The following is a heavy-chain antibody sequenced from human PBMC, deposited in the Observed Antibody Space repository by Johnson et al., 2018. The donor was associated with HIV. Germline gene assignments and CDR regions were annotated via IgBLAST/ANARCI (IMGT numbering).Heavy chain of an antibody. Sequence: VQLVESGGGLVQPGGSLTLYCEASGFTFSNAWMSWVRQAPGTGLAWVGRIKSNTDGGTTDYAAPVKGRFTISRDDSKNTLYLQMNSLKTEDTAVYYCTTPAGVVTAIRATYDAFDIWGQGTMVTVSS. V-gene: IGHV3-15*01. CDR3: TTPAGVVTAIRATYDAFDI. J-gene: IGHJ3*02. CDR1: GFTFSNAW. CDR2: IKSNTDGGTT. D-gene: IGHD2-21*02.